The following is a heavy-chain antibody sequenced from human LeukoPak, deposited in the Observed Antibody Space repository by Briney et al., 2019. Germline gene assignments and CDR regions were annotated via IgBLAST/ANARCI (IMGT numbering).Heavy chain of an antibody. CDR3: TRAPPGMTMMTDY. J-gene: IGHJ4*02. D-gene: IGHD3-22*01. CDR1: GYTFTNYH. V-gene: IGHV1-18*01. Sequence: ASVRVSCKASGYTFTNYHIAWARQAPGQGLEWMGWVSTNDGNTVYAQRLQGRVTMTTDTSTSVAYMELRSLTSDGTAVYYCTRAPPGMTMMTDYWGQGTLVTISS. CDR2: VSTNDGNT.